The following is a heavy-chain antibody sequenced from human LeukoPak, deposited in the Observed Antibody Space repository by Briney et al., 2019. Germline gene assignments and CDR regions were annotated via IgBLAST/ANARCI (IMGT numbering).Heavy chain of an antibody. CDR1: GYTFTSYG. D-gene: IGHD3-10*01. V-gene: IGHV1-18*01. CDR3: ARVPLITMVRGVIITGPGNWFDP. Sequence: ASVKVSCKASGYTFTSYGISWVRQAPGQGLEWMGWISAYNGNTNYAQKLQGRVTMTTDTSTSTAYMELRSLRSDDTAVYYCARVPLITMVRGVIITGPGNWFDPWGQGTLVTVSS. CDR2: ISAYNGNT. J-gene: IGHJ5*02.